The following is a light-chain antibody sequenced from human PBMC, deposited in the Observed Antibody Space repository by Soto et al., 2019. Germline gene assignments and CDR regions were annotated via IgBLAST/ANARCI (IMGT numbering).Light chain of an antibody. Sequence: EIVLTQSPGTLSLSPGEGATLSCMASQSGMSRYIAWYQQRPGQAPRLLIYGASNRATGSPDRISGSGSGAEFTLTISRLEPEDFAVYYCQQYGKLPVTFGGGTKVDIK. V-gene: IGKV3-20*01. J-gene: IGKJ4*01. CDR3: QQYGKLPVT. CDR1: QSGMSRY. CDR2: GAS.